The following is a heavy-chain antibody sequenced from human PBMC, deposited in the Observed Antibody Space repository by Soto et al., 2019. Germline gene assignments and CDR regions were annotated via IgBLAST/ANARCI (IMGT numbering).Heavy chain of an antibody. CDR1: GGSXXXXX. CDR2: LYYSGST. J-gene: IGHJ4*02. D-gene: IGHD4-17*01. V-gene: IGHV4-59*12. CDR3: AREARSVRWPYYFDY. Sequence: SVTLFLTYTFSGGSXXXXXWSWIRQPTGQGLAWIGYLYYSGSTHYNPSLKSRVTISVDTAKNQFSLKLSSGTAADTVVYDCAREARSVRWPYYFDYWGQGTLVTVS.